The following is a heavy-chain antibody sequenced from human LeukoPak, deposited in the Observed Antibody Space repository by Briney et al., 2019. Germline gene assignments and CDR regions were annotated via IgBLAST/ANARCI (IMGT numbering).Heavy chain of an antibody. D-gene: IGHD5-18*01. CDR1: GGTFSSYA. CDR2: IIPIFGTA. V-gene: IGHV1-69*05. J-gene: IGHJ6*03. Sequence: GSSVKVSCKASGGTFSSYAISWVRQAPEQGLEWMGGIIPIFGTANYAQKSQGRVTITTDESTSTAYMELSSLRSEDTAVYYCASVDTAMVTWKDYYYYMDVWGKGTTVTVSS. CDR3: ASVDTAMVTWKDYYYYMDV.